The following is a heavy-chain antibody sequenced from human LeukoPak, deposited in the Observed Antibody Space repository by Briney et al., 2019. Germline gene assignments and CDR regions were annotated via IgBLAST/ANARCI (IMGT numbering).Heavy chain of an antibody. J-gene: IGHJ4*02. CDR3: ATRLIVVVPAAAPPFDY. D-gene: IGHD2-2*01. CDR2: ISGSGGST. Sequence: PGGSLRLSCAASGFTFSSYAMSWVRQAPGKGLEWVSAISGSGGSTYYADSVKGRFTISRDNSKNTLYLQMNSLRAEDTAVYYCATRLIVVVPAAAPPFDYWGQGTLVTVSS. CDR1: GFTFSSYA. V-gene: IGHV3-23*01.